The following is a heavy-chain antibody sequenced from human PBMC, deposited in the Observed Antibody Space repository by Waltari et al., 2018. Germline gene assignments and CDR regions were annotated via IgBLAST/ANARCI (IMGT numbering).Heavy chain of an antibody. CDR2: IYYSGST. J-gene: IGHJ3*02. Sequence: QLQLQESGPGLVKPSETLSFTCTVSGGSISSSSYYWGWIRQPPGKGLEWIGSIYYSGSTYYNPSLKSRVAISIDTSKNHFSLNLRSVTAADTAIYYCARLPRGSVIIGAFDIWGQGTQVTVSS. CDR3: ARLPRGSVIIGAFDI. V-gene: IGHV4-39*07. CDR1: GGSISSSSYY. D-gene: IGHD3-22*01.